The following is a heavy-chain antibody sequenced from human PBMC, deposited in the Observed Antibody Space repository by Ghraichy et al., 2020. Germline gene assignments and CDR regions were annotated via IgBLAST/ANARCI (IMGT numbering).Heavy chain of an antibody. CDR3: AKDPVNYHDTSAYFFDS. CDR1: GFTFSSYA. J-gene: IGHJ4*02. V-gene: IGHV3-23*01. Sequence: GGSLRLSCAASGFTFSSYAMSWVRQAPGKGLEWVSTISASGSSTYYADFVKGRFTISRDNSKNTLYLQMNSLRAEDTALHYCAKDPVNYHDTSAYFFDSWGQGILVTVSS. D-gene: IGHD3-22*01. CDR2: ISASGSST.